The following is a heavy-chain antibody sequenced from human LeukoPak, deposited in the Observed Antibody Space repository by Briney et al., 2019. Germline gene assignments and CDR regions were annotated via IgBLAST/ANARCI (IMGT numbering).Heavy chain of an antibody. CDR3: ARDKWSTTVTSYWFHP. Sequence: ASVKVSCKASGYTFTSYAMHWVRQAPGQRLEWMGWINAGNGNTKYSQKFQGRVTITRHTSASTAYMDLSSLRSEDTAVYYCARDKWSTTVTSYWFHPWGQGTLVTVSS. V-gene: IGHV1-3*01. J-gene: IGHJ5*02. CDR1: GYTFTSYA. D-gene: IGHD4-17*01. CDR2: INAGNGNT.